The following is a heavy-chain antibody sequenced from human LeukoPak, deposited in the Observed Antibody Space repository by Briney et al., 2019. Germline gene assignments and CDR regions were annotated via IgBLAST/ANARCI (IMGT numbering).Heavy chain of an antibody. CDR1: GGSISSYY. V-gene: IGHV4-59*01. J-gene: IGHJ6*02. CDR3: ARTNLYYYYGMDV. D-gene: IGHD1-14*01. Sequence: SETLSLTCTVSGGSISSYYWSCIRQPPGKGLGWIGYIYYSGSTNYNPSLKSRVTISVDTSKNQFSLKLSSVTAADTAVYYCARTNLYYYYGMDVWGQGTTVTVSS. CDR2: IYYSGST.